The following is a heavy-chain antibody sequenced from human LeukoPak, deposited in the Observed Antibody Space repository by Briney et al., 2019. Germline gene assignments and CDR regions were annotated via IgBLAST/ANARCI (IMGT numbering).Heavy chain of an antibody. D-gene: IGHD6-13*01. CDR1: GGSISSYY. J-gene: IGHJ4*02. Sequence: SETLSLTCTVSGGSISSYYWSWIRQPPGKGLEWIGYIYYSGSTNYNPSLKSRVTISVDTSKNQFSLKLRSVTAADTAVYYCARGRSSSWSIMEPKSDFDYWGQGTLVTVSS. CDR3: ARGRSSSWSIMEPKSDFDY. V-gene: IGHV4-59*12. CDR2: IYYSGST.